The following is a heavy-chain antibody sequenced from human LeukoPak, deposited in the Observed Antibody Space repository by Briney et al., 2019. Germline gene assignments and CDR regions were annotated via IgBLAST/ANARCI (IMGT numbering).Heavy chain of an antibody. J-gene: IGHJ4*02. D-gene: IGHD2-2*01. CDR3: ARGRGGYCTSAGCYAADY. Sequence: GGSLRLPCAASGFTFSDYSMNWVRQAPAKGLEWVAVIPHDGINKYYADSVKGRFTISRDNSKNTLYLQMNSLRTEDTAVYYCARGRGGYCTSAGCYAADYWGQGTLVTVSS. CDR1: GFTFSDYS. V-gene: IGHV3-30*03. CDR2: IPHDGINK.